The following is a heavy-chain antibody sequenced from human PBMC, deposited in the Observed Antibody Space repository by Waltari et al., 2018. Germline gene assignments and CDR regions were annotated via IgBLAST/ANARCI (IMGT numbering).Heavy chain of an antibody. J-gene: IGHJ3*02. CDR3: AKKNNEVFDRNGLVYDAFDM. CDR1: GFTFDDYA. CDR2: INWNSGSI. D-gene: IGHD3-22*01. V-gene: IGHV3-9*01. Sequence: EVQLVESGGGLVQPGRSLRLSCVGSGFTFDDYAMHWVRKAPGKGLEWVSGINWNSGSIGYGDSVNGRFIISRDNARNSVHLQMNGLTSEDTALYYCAKKNNEVFDRNGLVYDAFDMWGQGTMVTVSS.